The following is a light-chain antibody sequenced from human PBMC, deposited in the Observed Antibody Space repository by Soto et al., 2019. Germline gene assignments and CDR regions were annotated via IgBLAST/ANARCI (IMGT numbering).Light chain of an antibody. CDR3: SSYTSSSTPYV. CDR1: SSDVGGYNY. CDR2: DVS. V-gene: IGLV2-14*01. Sequence: QSALTQPASLSGSPGRSLTISCTGTSSDVGGYNYVSWYQQHPGKAPKLMIYDVSNRPSGVSNRFSGSKSGNTASLTISGLQAEDEADYYYSSYTSSSTPYVFGTGTKVTVL. J-gene: IGLJ1*01.